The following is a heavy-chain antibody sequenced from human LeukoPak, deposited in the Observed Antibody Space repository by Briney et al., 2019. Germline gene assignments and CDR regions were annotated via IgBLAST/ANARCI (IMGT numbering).Heavy chain of an antibody. D-gene: IGHD3-10*01. CDR1: RTSFSAYY. CDR3: ASLWFGDLTIDS. J-gene: IGHJ4*02. Sequence: KPSETLSLTCAVYRTSFSAYYWTWIRQPPGKGLEWIGEIHHSGITNYNPSLKSRVAISIDTSKNQFSLNLSSVTAADTAVYYCASLWFGDLTIDSWCQGTLVTVSS. CDR2: IHHSGIT. V-gene: IGHV4-34*01.